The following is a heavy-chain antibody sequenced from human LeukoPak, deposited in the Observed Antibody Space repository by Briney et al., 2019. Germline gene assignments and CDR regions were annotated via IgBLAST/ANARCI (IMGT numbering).Heavy chain of an antibody. D-gene: IGHD2-15*01. CDR2: IYHSGST. V-gene: IGHV4-30-2*01. Sequence: SETLSLTCAVSGGSISSGGYSWSWIRQPPGTGLEWIGYIYHSGSTYYNPSLKSRVTISVDRSKNQFSLKLSSVTAADTAVYYCAREKVVGPDSSYFDYWGQGTLVTVSS. CDR3: AREKVVGPDSSYFDY. CDR1: GGSISSGGYS. J-gene: IGHJ4*02.